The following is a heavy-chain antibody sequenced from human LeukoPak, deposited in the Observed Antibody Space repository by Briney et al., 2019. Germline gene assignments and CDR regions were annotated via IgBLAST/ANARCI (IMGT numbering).Heavy chain of an antibody. D-gene: IGHD4-17*01. CDR1: GFTFSSYS. Sequence: GGPLRLSCAASGFTFSSYSMNWVRKAPGKGLEWVSSISSSSSYIYYADSVEGRFTISRDNAKNSLYLQMNSLRAEDTAVYYCASLSDYGDARYWGQGTLVTVSS. CDR3: ASLSDYGDARY. J-gene: IGHJ4*02. V-gene: IGHV3-21*01. CDR2: ISSSSSYI.